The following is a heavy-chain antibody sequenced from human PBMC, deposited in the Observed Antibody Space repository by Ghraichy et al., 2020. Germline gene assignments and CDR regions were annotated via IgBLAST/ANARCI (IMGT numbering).Heavy chain of an antibody. CDR3: AISTVTTGVGFDP. CDR1: GGSFSGYY. Sequence: SETLSLTCAVYGGSFSGYYWSWIRQPPGKGLEWIGEINHSGSTNYNPSLKSRVTISVDTSKNQFSLKLSSVTAADTAVYYCAISTVTTGVGFDPWGQGTLVTVSS. J-gene: IGHJ5*02. D-gene: IGHD4-17*01. CDR2: INHSGST. V-gene: IGHV4-34*01.